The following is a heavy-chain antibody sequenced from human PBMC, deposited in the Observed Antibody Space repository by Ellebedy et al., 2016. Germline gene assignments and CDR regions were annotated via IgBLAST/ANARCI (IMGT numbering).Heavy chain of an antibody. CDR3: ATSRSLDY. D-gene: IGHD3-10*01. Sequence: GESLKISCAASGFTFSSYAMSWVRQAPGKGLEWVAVISYDGSNKYYADSVKGRFTISRDNSKNTLYLQMNSLRAEDTAVYYCATSRSLDYWGQGTLVTVSS. V-gene: IGHV3-30-3*01. J-gene: IGHJ4*02. CDR2: ISYDGSNK. CDR1: GFTFSSYA.